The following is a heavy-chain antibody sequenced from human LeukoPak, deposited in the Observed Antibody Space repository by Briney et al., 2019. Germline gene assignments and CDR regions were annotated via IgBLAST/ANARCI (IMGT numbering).Heavy chain of an antibody. Sequence: GGSLRLSCAASGFTFSSYAMHWVRQAPGKGLEWVSVIYSGGSTYYADSVKGRFTISRHNSKNTLYLQMNSLRAEDTAVYYCARDSLAAAGTSVWGQGTLVTVSS. CDR1: GFTFSSYA. D-gene: IGHD6-13*01. V-gene: IGHV3-53*04. J-gene: IGHJ4*02. CDR3: ARDSLAAAGTSV. CDR2: IYSGGST.